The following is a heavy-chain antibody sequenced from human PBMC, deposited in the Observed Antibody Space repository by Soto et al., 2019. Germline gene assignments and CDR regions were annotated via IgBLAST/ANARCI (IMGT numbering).Heavy chain of an antibody. CDR2: INQDGSVK. V-gene: IGHV3-7*03. CDR3: ARAPMYSASFLPIEFDS. J-gene: IGHJ4*02. Sequence: GGALRLCCAASGFSMSDYWMSWVRQAPGKGLEWVANINQDGSVKYYVDSVKGRFTISRDYAKNSVYLQMKTLESEDTAVYFCARAPMYSASFLPIEFDSWGPGTLVTVSS. CDR1: GFSMSDYW. D-gene: IGHD1-26*01.